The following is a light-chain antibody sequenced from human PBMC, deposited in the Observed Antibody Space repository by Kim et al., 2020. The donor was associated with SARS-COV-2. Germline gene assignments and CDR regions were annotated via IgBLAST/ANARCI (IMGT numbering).Light chain of an antibody. CDR2: GKN. Sequence: ALGQTVRITCQGDSLRMHYSSWYQQKPGQAPILVFYGKNNRPSEIPDRFSGSSSGNTASLTITGAQAEDEADYYCHSRDTSGDHRVFGGGTKLTVL. V-gene: IGLV3-19*01. CDR3: HSRDTSGDHRV. J-gene: IGLJ2*01. CDR1: SLRMHY.